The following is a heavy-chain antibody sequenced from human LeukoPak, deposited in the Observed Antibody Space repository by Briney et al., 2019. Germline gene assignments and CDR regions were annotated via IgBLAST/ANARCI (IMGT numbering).Heavy chain of an antibody. D-gene: IGHD3-10*01. V-gene: IGHV1-46*01. CDR3: ARGGYYGSGSFPDY. Sequence: GASVKVSCKASGYTFTSYYMHWVRQAPGQGLEWMGIINPSGGSTNYAQKFQGRVTMTTDTSTSTAYMDLRSLTSDDTAVYYCARGGYYGSGSFPDYWGQETLVTVSS. CDR1: GYTFTSYY. J-gene: IGHJ4*02. CDR2: INPSGGST.